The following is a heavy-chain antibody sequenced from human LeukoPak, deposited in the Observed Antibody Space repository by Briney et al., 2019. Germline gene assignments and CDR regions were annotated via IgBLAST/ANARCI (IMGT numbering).Heavy chain of an antibody. CDR2: ISAYNGNT. J-gene: IGHJ6*02. Sequence: ASVKVSCKASGYTFTSYGIRWVRQAPGQGLEWMGWISAYNGNTNYAQKLQGRVTMTTDTSTSTAYMELRSLRSDDTAVYYCARAITGLQLWPRQIYYYYYYGMDVWGQGTTVTVSS. V-gene: IGHV1-18*01. CDR3: ARAITGLQLWPRQIYYYYYYGMDV. CDR1: GYTFTSYG. D-gene: IGHD5-18*01.